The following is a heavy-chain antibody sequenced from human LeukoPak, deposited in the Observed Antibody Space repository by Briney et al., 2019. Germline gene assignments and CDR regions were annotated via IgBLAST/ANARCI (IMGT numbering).Heavy chain of an antibody. D-gene: IGHD6-13*01. J-gene: IGHJ4*02. V-gene: IGHV3-23*01. CDR3: AKVCYMNSWYREIDY. CDR2: ISGSGGST. CDR1: GFTFSSYA. Sequence: GGSLRLSCAASGFTFSSYAMSWVRQAPGKGLEWVSAISGSGGSTYYADSVKGRFTISRDNSKSTLFLQMNSLRAEDTAVYYCAKVCYMNSWYREIDYWGQGTLVTVSS.